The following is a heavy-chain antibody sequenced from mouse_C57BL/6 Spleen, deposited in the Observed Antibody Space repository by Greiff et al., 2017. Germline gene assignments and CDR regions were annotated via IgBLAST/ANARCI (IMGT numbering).Heavy chain of an antibody. CDR1: GFNIKDDY. J-gene: IGHJ1*03. D-gene: IGHD2-5*01. Sequence: VQLQQSGAELVRPGASVKLSCTASGFNIKDDYMHWVKQRPEQGLEWIGWIDPENGDTEYASKFQGKATIPADTTSNTAYLQLSSLTSEDTAVYYCTPYSNYGYFDVWGTGTTVTVSS. CDR3: TPYSNYGYFDV. CDR2: IDPENGDT. V-gene: IGHV14-4*01.